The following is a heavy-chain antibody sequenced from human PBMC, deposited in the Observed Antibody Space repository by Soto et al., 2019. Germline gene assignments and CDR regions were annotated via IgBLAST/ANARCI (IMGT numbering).Heavy chain of an antibody. CDR2: IDWDDDK. CDR3: ARITNSGEYQGAFDI. Sequence: SGPTLVNPTHTLTLTCTFSGFSLSTSGMCVSWIRQPPGKALEWLALIDWDDDKYYSTSLKTRLTISKDTSKNQVVLTMTNMDPVDTATYYCARITNSGEYQGAFDIWGKGTMVTVSS. V-gene: IGHV2-70*01. D-gene: IGHD4-17*01. CDR1: GFSLSTSGMC. J-gene: IGHJ3*02.